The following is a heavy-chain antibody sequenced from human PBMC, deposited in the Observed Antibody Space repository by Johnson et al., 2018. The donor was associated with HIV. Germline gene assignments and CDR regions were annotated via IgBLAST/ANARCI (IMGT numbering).Heavy chain of an antibody. D-gene: IGHD5-24*01. V-gene: IGHV3-66*01. CDR3: ARAYNDAFDI. J-gene: IGHJ3*02. Sequence: VQLVESGGGLVQPGGSLRLSCAASGFTVSSNYMNWVRQAPGKGLDWVSLIYSGDSTYYADSVKGRFSISRHNSKNTLYLQMNSLRAEDTAVFYCARAYNDAFDIWGQGTMVTVSS. CDR2: IYSGDST. CDR1: GFTVSSNY.